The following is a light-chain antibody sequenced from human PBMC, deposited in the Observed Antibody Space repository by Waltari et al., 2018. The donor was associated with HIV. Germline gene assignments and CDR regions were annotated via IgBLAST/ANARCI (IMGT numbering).Light chain of an antibody. CDR3: CSYAGSDTLV. V-gene: IGLV2-11*01. Sequence: QSALTQPRSVSGSPGQSVTISCTGTSSDVGGYNYVSWYQQHPGKAPTLLIYDVTKRPSGVPDRFSASKSGTTASLTISGLQAEDEADYSCCSYAGSDTLVFGGGTKLTVL. CDR1: SSDVGGYNY. CDR2: DVT. J-gene: IGLJ2*01.